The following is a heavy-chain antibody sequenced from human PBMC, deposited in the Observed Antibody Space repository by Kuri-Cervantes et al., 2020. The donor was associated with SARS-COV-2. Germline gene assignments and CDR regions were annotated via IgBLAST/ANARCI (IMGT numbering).Heavy chain of an antibody. CDR3: ARPRGRPGYYYYYGMDV. J-gene: IGHJ6*02. V-gene: IGHV4-34*01. CDR1: GSSISSYY. D-gene: IGHD3-10*01. CDR2: INHSGST. Sequence: SETLSLTCTVSGSSISSYYWSWIRQPPGKGLEWIGEINHSGSTNYNPSLKSRVTISVDTSKNQFSLKLSSVTAADTAVYYCARPRGRPGYYYYYGMDVWGQGTTVTVSS.